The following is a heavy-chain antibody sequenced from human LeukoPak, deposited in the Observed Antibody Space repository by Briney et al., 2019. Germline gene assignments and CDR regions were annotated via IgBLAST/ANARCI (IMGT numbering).Heavy chain of an antibody. CDR3: ARSRREELRDRAYRPIARYYFDY. CDR1: GGSFSGYY. V-gene: IGHV4-34*01. Sequence: PSETRSLTCAVYGGSFSGYYWSWIRQPPGKGLEWIGEINHSGSTNYNPSLKSRVTISVDTSKNQFSLKLSSVTAADTAVYYCARSRREELRDRAYRPIARYYFDYWGQGTLVTVSS. CDR2: INHSGST. D-gene: IGHD1-26*01. J-gene: IGHJ4*02.